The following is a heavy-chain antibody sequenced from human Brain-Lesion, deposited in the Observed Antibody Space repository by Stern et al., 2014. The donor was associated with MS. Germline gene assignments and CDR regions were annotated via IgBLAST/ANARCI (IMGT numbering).Heavy chain of an antibody. CDR2: IKEDGTEK. CDR1: GMTVSFSW. CDR3: ARDTWYGGCFDP. Sequence: VQLQESGGGLVQPGGSLRLSCAASGMTVSFSWMSWVRQAPGKGLEWVANIKEDGTEKFYVDSVKGRFTISRDNSKNTLYLQMNNLRVEDTAVYYCARDTWYGGCFDPWGQGTLVTVSS. V-gene: IGHV3-7*01. J-gene: IGHJ5*02. D-gene: IGHD6-13*01.